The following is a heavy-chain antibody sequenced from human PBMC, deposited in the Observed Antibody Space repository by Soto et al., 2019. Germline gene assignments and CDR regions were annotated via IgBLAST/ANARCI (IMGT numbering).Heavy chain of an antibody. V-gene: IGHV3-74*01. Sequence: EVHLLESGGGLVQPGGSLRLSCAASGFTFSSHWMHWVRHAPGKGLVWVSRINNDGTSTGYADSVRGRFTISRDNEKNTLYLQMNSLRAEDTAVYYCVRETWVTRVDYWGQGTLVTVSS. D-gene: IGHD2-21*02. CDR3: VRETWVTRVDY. J-gene: IGHJ4*02. CDR2: INNDGTST. CDR1: GFTFSSHW.